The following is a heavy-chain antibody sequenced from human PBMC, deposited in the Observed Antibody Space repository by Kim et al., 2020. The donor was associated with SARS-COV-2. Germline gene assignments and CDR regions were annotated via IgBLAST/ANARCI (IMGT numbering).Heavy chain of an antibody. D-gene: IGHD3-22*01. CDR3: ARDSSSCYTDSFDY. Sequence: VDSVKCRFTISRDNAKSSLYLQMNSLRAEDTAVYYCARDSSSCYTDSFDYWGQATLVTVSS. V-gene: IGHV3-7*01. J-gene: IGHJ4*02.